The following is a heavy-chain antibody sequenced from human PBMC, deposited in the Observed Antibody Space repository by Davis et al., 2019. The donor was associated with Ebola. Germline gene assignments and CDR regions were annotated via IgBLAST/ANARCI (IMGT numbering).Heavy chain of an antibody. CDR2: IKQDGSEK. CDR3: ARRSSQALD. J-gene: IGHJ4*02. Sequence: GGSLRLSCAASGFTFSGFWMSRVRQAPGKGLEWVANIKQDGSEKYYVDSVKGRFTISRDNAKNSLYLQMNSLRAEDTAVYYCARRSSQALDWGQGTLVTVSS. V-gene: IGHV3-7*01. CDR1: GFTFSGFW. D-gene: IGHD6-6*01.